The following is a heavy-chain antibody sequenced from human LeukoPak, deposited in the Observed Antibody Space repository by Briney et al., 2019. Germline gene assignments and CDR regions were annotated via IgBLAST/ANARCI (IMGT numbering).Heavy chain of an antibody. V-gene: IGHV3-23*01. J-gene: IGHJ4*02. CDR1: GFTFIDYA. Sequence: GGSLRLSCAASGFTFIDYAMSWVRQAPGTGLEWVSAISGSGGSTYYADSVKGRFTISRDNSKNTLYLQMNSLRAEDTAVYYCAKDHCTNGVCYFYYWGQGTLVTVSS. CDR3: AKDHCTNGVCYFYY. CDR2: ISGSGGST. D-gene: IGHD2-8*01.